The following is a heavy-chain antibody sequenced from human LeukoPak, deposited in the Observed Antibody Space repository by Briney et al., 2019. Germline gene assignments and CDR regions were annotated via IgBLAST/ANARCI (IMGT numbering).Heavy chain of an antibody. CDR2: INAGNGNT. CDR1: GYTFTSYA. V-gene: IGHV1-3*01. CDR3: ARGILPYSKGGAAY. Sequence: ASVKVSCKASGYTFTSYAMHWVRQAPGQRLEWMGWINAGNGNTKYSQKFQGRVTMTRDTSTNTVYMELSSLRSEDTAVYYCARGILPYSKGGAAYWGQGTLVTVSS. D-gene: IGHD2-15*01. J-gene: IGHJ4*02.